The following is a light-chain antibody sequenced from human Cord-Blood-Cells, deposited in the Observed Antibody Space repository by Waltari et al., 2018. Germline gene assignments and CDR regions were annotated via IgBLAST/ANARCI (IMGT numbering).Light chain of an antibody. Sequence: SSELTQDPAVSVALGQTVRITCQGDSLRSYYASWYQQKPGQAPVLVIYGKNNQHSGIPDRFSGSSSGNTASLTITGAQAEDEADYYCNSRDSSGNHVVFGGGTKLTVL. CDR2: GKN. V-gene: IGLV3-19*01. CDR3: NSRDSSGNHVV. J-gene: IGLJ2*01. CDR1: SLRSYY.